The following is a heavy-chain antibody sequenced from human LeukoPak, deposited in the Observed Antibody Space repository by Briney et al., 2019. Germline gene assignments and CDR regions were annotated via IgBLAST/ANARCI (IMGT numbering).Heavy chain of an antibody. V-gene: IGHV4-59*12. J-gene: IGHJ4*02. CDR3: ARRPISAVAGTMEGYYFDY. CDR1: GGSISSYY. Sequence: SETLSLTCSVSGGSISSYYWSWIRQPPGKGLEWIGYIYYTGSTNYNPSLKSRVTISVDTSKNQFSLELSSVTAADTAVYYCARRPISAVAGTMEGYYFDYWGQGTLVTVSS. D-gene: IGHD6-19*01. CDR2: IYYTGST.